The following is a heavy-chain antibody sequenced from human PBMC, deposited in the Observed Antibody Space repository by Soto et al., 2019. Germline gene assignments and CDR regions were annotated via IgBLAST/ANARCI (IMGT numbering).Heavy chain of an antibody. D-gene: IGHD6-13*01. CDR3: AKDSGSWYFTFDY. CDR2: IYSGGST. CDR1: GFTVSSNY. J-gene: IGHJ4*02. Sequence: GGSLRLSCAASGFTVSSNYMSWVRQAPGKGLEWVSVIYSGGSTYYADSVKGRFTISRDNSKNTLYLQMNSLRAEDTAVHYCAKDSGSWYFTFDYWGQGTQVTVSS. V-gene: IGHV3-53*01.